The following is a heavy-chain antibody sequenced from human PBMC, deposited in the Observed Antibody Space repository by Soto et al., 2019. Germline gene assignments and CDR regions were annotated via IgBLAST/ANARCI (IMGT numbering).Heavy chain of an antibody. J-gene: IGHJ6*02. V-gene: IGHV1-8*01. Sequence: ASVKVSCKSSGYTFTSYDINWVRQATGQGLEWMGWMNPNSGNTGYAQKFQGRVTMTRNTSISTAYMELSSLRSEDTAVYYCARATFYIHYYDSSGYYYYGMDVWGQGTTV. CDR3: ARATFYIHYYDSSGYYYYGMDV. CDR1: GYTFTSYD. CDR2: MNPNSGNT. D-gene: IGHD3-22*01.